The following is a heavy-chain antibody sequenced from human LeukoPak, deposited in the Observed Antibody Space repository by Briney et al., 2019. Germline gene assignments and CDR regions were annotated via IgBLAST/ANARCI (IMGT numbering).Heavy chain of an antibody. Sequence: SETLSLTCAVYGGSFSGYYWSWIRQPPGKGLEWIGEINHSGSTNYNPSLKSRVTISVDTSKNQFSLKLSSVTAADTAVYYCARGYPYNYYNSSGYYRLAHFDYWGQGTLVTVSS. CDR3: ARGYPYNYYNSSGYYRLAHFDY. CDR1: GGSFSGYY. D-gene: IGHD3-22*01. CDR2: INHSGST. J-gene: IGHJ4*02. V-gene: IGHV4-34*01.